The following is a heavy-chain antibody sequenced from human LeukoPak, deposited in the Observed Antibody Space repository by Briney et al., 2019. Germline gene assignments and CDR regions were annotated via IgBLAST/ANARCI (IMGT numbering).Heavy chain of an antibody. Sequence: SGGSLRLSCAASGFTFSNYAMSWVRQAPGKGLEWVGFIRTKASGGTTEYAASVKGRFTTSRDDSESIAYLQMNSLKTEDTAVYYCSRSYCSGGTCYGQYYFDCWGQGTLVTVSS. CDR2: IRTKASGGTT. D-gene: IGHD2-15*01. CDR1: GFTFSNYA. CDR3: SRSYCSGGTCYGQYYFDC. J-gene: IGHJ4*02. V-gene: IGHV3-49*04.